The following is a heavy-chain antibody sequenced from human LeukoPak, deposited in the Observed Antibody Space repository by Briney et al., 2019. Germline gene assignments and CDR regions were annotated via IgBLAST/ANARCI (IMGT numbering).Heavy chain of an antibody. CDR2: ISGSGGST. D-gene: IGHD2-15*01. CDR1: GFTFSSYA. Sequence: GGSLRLSCAASGFTFSSYAMSWVRQAPGKGLEWVSAISGSGGSTYYADSVKGRFTISRDNSKNTLYLQMNSLRAEDTAVYYCAKDGEGYCSGGSCYSHDYWGQGTLVTVSS. V-gene: IGHV3-23*01. CDR3: AKDGEGYCSGGSCYSHDY. J-gene: IGHJ4*02.